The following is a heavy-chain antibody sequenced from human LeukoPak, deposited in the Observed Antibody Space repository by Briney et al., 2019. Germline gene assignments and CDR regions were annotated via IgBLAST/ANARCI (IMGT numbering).Heavy chain of an antibody. J-gene: IGHJ4*02. V-gene: IGHV3-11*04. Sequence: GGSLRLSCAASGFSFSDSYMTWIRQAPGKGLGWVSYLSSSGSTIYYADPVKGRFTISRDNAKNSLYLQMTSLRVEDTAVYYCAKENDFWSGPEGWGQGTLVTVSS. D-gene: IGHD3-3*01. CDR2: LSSSGSTI. CDR3: AKENDFWSGPEG. CDR1: GFSFSDSY.